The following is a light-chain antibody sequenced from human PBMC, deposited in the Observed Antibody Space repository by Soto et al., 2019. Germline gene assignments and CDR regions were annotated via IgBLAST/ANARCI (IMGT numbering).Light chain of an antibody. Sequence: EIVLAQSPATLSFSPGERATLSGRASHRVTRYLAWSQQTPAQAPRLLLYDASIRATDIPDRFSRRGSGPDFALTISSLEPEDFAVYYCQQRSNWPPITFGQGTRLEIK. CDR2: DAS. J-gene: IGKJ5*01. CDR3: QQRSNWPPIT. CDR1: HRVTRY. V-gene: IGKV3-11*01.